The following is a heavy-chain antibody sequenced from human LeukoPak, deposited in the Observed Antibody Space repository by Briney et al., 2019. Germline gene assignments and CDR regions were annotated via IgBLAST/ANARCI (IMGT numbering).Heavy chain of an antibody. V-gene: IGHV1-18*01. D-gene: IGHD6-19*01. CDR1: GYTFISYG. Sequence: ASVKVSCKASGYTFISYGINWVRQAPGQGLEWMGWISHHNGNTNYAQKLQGRVTMTTDTSTSTAYMEVRSLRSDDTAVYYCARAWNAVAGPGTSDYWGQGTLVMVSS. J-gene: IGHJ4*02. CDR2: ISHHNGNT. CDR3: ARAWNAVAGPGTSDY.